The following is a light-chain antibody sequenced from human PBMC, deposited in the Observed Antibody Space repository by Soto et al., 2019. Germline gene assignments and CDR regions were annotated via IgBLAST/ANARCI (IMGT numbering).Light chain of an antibody. V-gene: IGKV1-27*01. CDR1: QGIGNS. J-gene: IGKJ5*01. Sequence: DIQMTQSPPSLSASVGDRVTITCRASQGIGNSLAWYQQKPGTGPKLLIYSASTLQSGVPSRFSGSVSGTDFTLTISSLQPEDVAAYYCQKYNTVPATFGQGTRLEIK. CDR3: QKYNTVPAT. CDR2: SAS.